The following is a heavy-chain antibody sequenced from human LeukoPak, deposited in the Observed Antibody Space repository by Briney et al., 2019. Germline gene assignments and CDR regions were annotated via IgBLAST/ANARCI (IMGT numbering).Heavy chain of an antibody. J-gene: IGHJ4*02. D-gene: IGHD2-15*01. CDR3: ARDRFRYCSGGSCSSSYFDY. V-gene: IGHV3-33*01. CDR1: GFTFSSYG. CDR2: IWYDGSNK. Sequence: PGGSLRLSCAASGFTFSSYGMHWVRQAPGKGLEWVAVIWYDGSNKYYADSVKGRFTISRDNSKNTLYLQMNSLRAEDTAVYYCARDRFRYCSGGSCSSSYFDYWGQGTLVTVSS.